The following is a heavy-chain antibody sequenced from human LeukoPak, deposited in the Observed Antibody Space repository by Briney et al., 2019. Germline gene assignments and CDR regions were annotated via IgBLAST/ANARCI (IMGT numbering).Heavy chain of an antibody. CDR2: ISSSGSTI. Sequence: SGGSLRLSCAASGFTFSDYYMSWIRQAPGKGLEWVSYISSSGSTIYYADSVKGRFTISRDNAKNSLYLQMNSLRAEDTAVYYCARDHCSSTSCYWDYWGQGTLVTVSS. CDR1: GFTFSDYY. CDR3: ARDHCSSTSCYWDY. J-gene: IGHJ4*02. V-gene: IGHV3-11*01. D-gene: IGHD2-2*01.